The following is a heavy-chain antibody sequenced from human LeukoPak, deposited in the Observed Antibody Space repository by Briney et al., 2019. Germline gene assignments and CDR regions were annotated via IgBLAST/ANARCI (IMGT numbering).Heavy chain of an antibody. CDR1: VGPISSGGYY. J-gene: IGHJ4*02. V-gene: IGHV4-31*03. D-gene: IGHD3-16*02. Sequence: SQTLSLTCTVSVGPISSGGYYWGWIRQHPGKGLGWIGYIYYSGSTYYNPSLKSRVTISVDTSKNQFSLKLSSVTAADTAVYYCARGPPLTFGGVIVIGPGFDYWGQGTLVTVSS. CDR2: IYYSGST. CDR3: ARGPPLTFGGVIVIGPGFDY.